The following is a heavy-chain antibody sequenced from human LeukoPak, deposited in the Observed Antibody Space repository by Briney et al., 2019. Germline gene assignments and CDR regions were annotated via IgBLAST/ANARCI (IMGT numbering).Heavy chain of an antibody. CDR1: GGTFSSYA. CDR2: IIPIFGTA. CDR3: ASAGYCSGGSCYSFDY. Sequence: ASVKVSCKASGGTFSSYAISWVRQAPGQGVEWMGGIIPIFGTANYAQKFQGRVTITTDESTSTAYMEMSRLRSEDTAVHYCASAGYCSGGSCYSFDYWGQGTLVTVSS. D-gene: IGHD2-15*01. J-gene: IGHJ4*02. V-gene: IGHV1-69*05.